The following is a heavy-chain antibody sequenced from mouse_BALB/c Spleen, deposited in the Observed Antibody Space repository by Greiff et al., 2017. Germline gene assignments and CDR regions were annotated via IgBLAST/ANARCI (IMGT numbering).Heavy chain of an antibody. J-gene: IGHJ1*01. CDR3: ARDAYYDGYYGYWYFDV. Sequence: QVQLQQSGPGLVAPSQSLSITCTVSGFSLTGYGVNWVRQPPGKGLEWLGMIWGDGSTDYNSALKSRLSISKDNSKSQVFLKMNSLQTDDTARYYCARDAYYDGYYGYWYFDVWGAGTTVTVSS. V-gene: IGHV2-6-7*01. CDR1: GFSLTGYG. D-gene: IGHD2-3*01. CDR2: IWGDGST.